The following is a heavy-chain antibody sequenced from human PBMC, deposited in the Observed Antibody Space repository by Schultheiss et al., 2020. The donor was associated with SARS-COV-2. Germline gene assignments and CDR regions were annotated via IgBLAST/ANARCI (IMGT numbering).Heavy chain of an antibody. V-gene: IGHV3-23*01. J-gene: IGHJ1*01. Sequence: ETLSLTCTVSGNSISSGYYWGWIRQPPGKGLEWVSAISGSGGSTYYADSVKGRFTISRDNSKNTLYLQMNSLRAEDTAVYYCAKGGSRVEYFQHWGQGTLVTVSS. CDR3: AKGGSRVEYFQH. CDR2: ISGSGGST. CDR1: GNSISSGYY. D-gene: IGHD5-24*01.